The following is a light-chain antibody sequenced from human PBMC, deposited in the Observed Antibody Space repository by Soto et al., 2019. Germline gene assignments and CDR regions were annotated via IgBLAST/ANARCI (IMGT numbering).Light chain of an antibody. CDR3: LSYDSSLSGYV. CDR1: SSNIGAGYE. V-gene: IGLV1-40*01. Sequence: QSVLTQPPSVSEAPGQRVTISCTGSSSNIGAGYEAHWYQQVPGTAPKLLIYENNNRPSGVPDRFSGSKSGTSASLAITGLQAEDEAEYDCLSYDSSLSGYVFGTGTKLTVL. J-gene: IGLJ1*01. CDR2: ENN.